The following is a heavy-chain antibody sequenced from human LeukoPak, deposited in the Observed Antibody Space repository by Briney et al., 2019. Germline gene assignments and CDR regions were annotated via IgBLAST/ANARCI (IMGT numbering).Heavy chain of an antibody. CDR1: GFTFSDYE. CDR3: AQESSSSSTGAFDI. D-gene: IGHD6-13*01. Sequence: GGSLRLSCAASGFTFSDYEIHWVRQTTGKGLEWVSAIGPAGDTYYPGSVKGRFTVSRENAKNSLYLQMNSLRAGDTAVYYCAQESSSSSTGAFDIWGQGTMVTVSS. CDR2: IGPAGDT. V-gene: IGHV3-13*01. J-gene: IGHJ3*02.